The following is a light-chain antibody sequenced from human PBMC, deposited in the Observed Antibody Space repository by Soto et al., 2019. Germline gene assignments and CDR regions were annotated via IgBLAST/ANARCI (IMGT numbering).Light chain of an antibody. CDR3: QQYGSSPLT. CDR2: GAS. V-gene: IGKV3-20*01. CDR1: QSVSSSY. J-gene: IGKJ4*01. Sequence: EIVLTQSPGTLSLSPGERATLSGEASQSVSSSYLAWYQQKPGQAPRLLINGASSRATGIPDRFSGSGSGTDFTLTISRLEPEDFAVYYCQQYGSSPLTFGGGTKVDIK.